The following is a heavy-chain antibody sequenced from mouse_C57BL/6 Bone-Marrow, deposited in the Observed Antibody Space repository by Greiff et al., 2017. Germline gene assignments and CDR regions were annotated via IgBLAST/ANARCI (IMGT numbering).Heavy chain of an antibody. D-gene: IGHD2-10*02. CDR2: INPSTGGT. V-gene: IGHV1-42*01. J-gene: IGHJ1*03. CDR3: AKLVWESYWYFDV. CDR1: GYSFTGYY. Sequence: EVQLQESGPELVKPGASVKISCKASGYSFTGYYMNWVKQSPEKSLEWIGEINPSTGGTTYNQKFKAKATLTVDKSSSTAYMQLKSLTSEDSAVYYCAKLVWESYWYFDVWGTGTTVTVSS.